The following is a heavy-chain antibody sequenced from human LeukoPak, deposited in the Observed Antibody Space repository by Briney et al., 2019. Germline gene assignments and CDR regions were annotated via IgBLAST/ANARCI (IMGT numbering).Heavy chain of an antibody. CDR2: IHYSGKT. J-gene: IGHJ4*02. CDR1: GFTFSSYS. CDR3: ARDYGDHRVDY. Sequence: GSLRLSCAASGFTFSSYSMNWVRQAPGKGLEWIGTIHYSGKTYYNPSLKSRITKSIDTSKKQFALKLSSVTAADTAVYYCARDYGDHRVDYWGQGTLVTVSS. V-gene: IGHV4-39*06. D-gene: IGHD4-17*01.